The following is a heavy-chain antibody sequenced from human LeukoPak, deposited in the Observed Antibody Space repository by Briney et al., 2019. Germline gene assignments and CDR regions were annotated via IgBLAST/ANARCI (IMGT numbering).Heavy chain of an antibody. Sequence: PGGSLRLSCAASGFTFSSYDMHWVRQAPGKGLEWVSAIGTAGDPYYPGSVKGRCTIFRENAKNSLYLQMNSLRAGDTAVYYCARGRYTGAFDIWGQGTMVTVSS. J-gene: IGHJ3*02. CDR2: IGTAGDP. V-gene: IGHV3-13*05. CDR3: ARGRYTGAFDI. D-gene: IGHD7-27*01. CDR1: GFTFSSYD.